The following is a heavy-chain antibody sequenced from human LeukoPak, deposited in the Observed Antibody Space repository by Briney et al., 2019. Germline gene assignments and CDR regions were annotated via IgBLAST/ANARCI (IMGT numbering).Heavy chain of an antibody. Sequence: ASVKISCKFSGYTFTDYYMHWVQQAPGKGLEWMGLVDPEDGETIYAEKFQGRVTITADTSTDTAYMELSSLRSEDTAVYYCATLYAGYSSSWYYFDYWGQGTLVTVSS. CDR1: GYTFTDYY. CDR2: VDPEDGET. J-gene: IGHJ4*02. CDR3: ATLYAGYSSSWYYFDY. V-gene: IGHV1-69-2*01. D-gene: IGHD6-13*01.